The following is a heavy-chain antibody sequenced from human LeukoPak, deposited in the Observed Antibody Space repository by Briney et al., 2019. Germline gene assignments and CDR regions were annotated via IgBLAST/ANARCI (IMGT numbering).Heavy chain of an antibody. Sequence: ASVKVSCKASGYTFTSYYMHWVRQAPGQGLEWMGIINPSGGSTSYAQKFQGRVTMTRDTSTSTVYMELSNLRSEDTAVYYCASPHTQYQLLWPYYYYGMDVWGQGTTVTVSS. CDR1: GYTFTSYY. CDR3: ASPHTQYQLLWPYYYYGMDV. V-gene: IGHV1-46*01. CDR2: INPSGGST. J-gene: IGHJ6*02. D-gene: IGHD2-2*01.